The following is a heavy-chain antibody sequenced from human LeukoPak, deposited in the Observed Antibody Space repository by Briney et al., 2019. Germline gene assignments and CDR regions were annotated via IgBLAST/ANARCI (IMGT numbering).Heavy chain of an antibody. D-gene: IGHD3-10*01. J-gene: IGHJ5*02. Sequence: PWGSLRLSCAASGFTFSDYWMHWVRQAPGKGLVWVSRISSDGSRVTYADSVKGRFTISRDNAKNTLYLQMNSLKTEDTAVYYCASLYGSGKRWVDPWGQGTLVTVSS. CDR3: ASLYGSGKRWVDP. CDR1: GFTFSDYW. CDR2: ISSDGSRV. V-gene: IGHV3-74*01.